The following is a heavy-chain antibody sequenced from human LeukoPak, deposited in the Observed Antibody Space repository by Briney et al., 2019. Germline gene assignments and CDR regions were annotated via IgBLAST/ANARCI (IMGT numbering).Heavy chain of an antibody. Sequence: PGGSLRLSCAASGFTFTSYAMSWVRQAPGKGLELVSAISGRGGSTFYADSVKGRFTISRDNSENTLYLQMNSLRADDTAVYYCAKFFTAAAGDSPIDYWGQGTLVTVSS. CDR1: GFTFTSYA. V-gene: IGHV3-23*01. CDR3: AKFFTAAAGDSPIDY. D-gene: IGHD6-13*01. CDR2: ISGRGGST. J-gene: IGHJ4*02.